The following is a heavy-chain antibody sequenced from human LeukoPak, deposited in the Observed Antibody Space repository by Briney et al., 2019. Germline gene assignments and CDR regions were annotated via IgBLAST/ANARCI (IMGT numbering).Heavy chain of an antibody. D-gene: IGHD3-16*01. V-gene: IGHV4-59*01. J-gene: IGHJ4*02. CDR2: VYHTGHT. CDR1: GDSISGYY. CDR3: ARHRFGHLFDY. Sequence: SETLSLTCTVSGDSISGYYWSWIRQPPGKGLEWIGYVYHTGHTHYSPSLKSRATVSLDTSRNQVSLILSSVTAADTAVYYCARHRFGHLFDYWGQGTLVFVSS.